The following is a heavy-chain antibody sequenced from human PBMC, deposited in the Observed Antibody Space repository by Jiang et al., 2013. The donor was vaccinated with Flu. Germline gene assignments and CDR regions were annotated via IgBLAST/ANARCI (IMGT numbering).Heavy chain of an antibody. D-gene: IGHD2-21*02. CDR1: GGTFTNSV. CDR3: VRSPFLEHCGGDCYYFED. J-gene: IGHJ4*02. Sequence: SGAEVKKPGSSVKVSCKASGGTFTNSVISWVRQAPGQGLEWVGGTIPLFGTSIHAQKIQARVTITADESTSTASLDLTSLTSEDTAIYYCVRSPFLEHCGGDCYYFEDWGQGTLVTVSS. CDR2: TIPLFGTS. V-gene: IGHV1-69*01.